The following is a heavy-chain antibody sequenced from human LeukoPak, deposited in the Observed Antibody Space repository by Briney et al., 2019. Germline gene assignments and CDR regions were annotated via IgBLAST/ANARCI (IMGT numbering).Heavy chain of an antibody. CDR2: IYYSGST. CDR1: GGSISSTGYY. D-gene: IGHD3-16*02. J-gene: IGHJ4*02. CDR3: ARHSRNTFGVVVVPYYFDY. Sequence: SETLSLTCTVSGGSISSTGYYWGWVRQPPGRGLEWIGSIYYSGSTYYSPSLKSRVTISGDTSKNQFSLRLSSVTAADTAVYYCARHSRNTFGVVVVPYYFDYWGQGTLVTVSS. V-gene: IGHV4-39*01.